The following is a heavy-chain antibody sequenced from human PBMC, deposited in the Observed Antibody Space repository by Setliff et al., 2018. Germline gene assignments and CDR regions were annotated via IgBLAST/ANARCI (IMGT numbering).Heavy chain of an antibody. CDR1: GGSISDYDASISGYY. J-gene: IGHJ4*02. Sequence: SETLSLTCTVSGGSISDYDASISGYYWRWIRQPPGKGLEWIGYIYYSGSTNYNPSLKSRVTITVDTSKYHFSLNLTSVTAADTTIYYCARVTRSASGTYSPLDYWGQGTLVTVSS. V-gene: IGHV4-61*03. CDR2: IYYSGST. D-gene: IGHD3-10*01. CDR3: ARVTRSASGTYSPLDY.